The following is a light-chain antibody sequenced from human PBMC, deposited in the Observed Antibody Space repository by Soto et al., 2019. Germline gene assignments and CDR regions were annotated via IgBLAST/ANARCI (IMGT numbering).Light chain of an antibody. J-gene: IGLJ1*01. CDR2: EVT. CDR3: YSYAGNSEV. V-gene: IGLV2-23*02. CDR1: SVDVGGYNL. Sequence: SVLTQPASLSGVPGQSITIPLTGTSVDVGGYNLVSWYQQPPGKASKLMIYEVTVWPSGVSTRFSGSKSGNTASLTISGLQPDDEADYYCYSYAGNSEVFGTGTKVTVL.